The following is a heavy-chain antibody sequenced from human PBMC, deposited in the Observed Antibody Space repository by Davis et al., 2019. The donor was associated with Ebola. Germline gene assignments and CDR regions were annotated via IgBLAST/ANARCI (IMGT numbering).Heavy chain of an antibody. J-gene: IGHJ4*02. Sequence: ASVKVSCKASGYTFTSYYMHWVRQAPGQRLEWMGWINAGNGNTKYSQKFQGRVTITRDTSASTAYLDLSSLRSDDTAVYYCARAQFPTTSDHWGQGTLVTVSS. CDR2: INAGNGNT. CDR1: GYTFTSYY. D-gene: IGHD1-1*01. CDR3: ARAQFPTTSDH. V-gene: IGHV1-3*01.